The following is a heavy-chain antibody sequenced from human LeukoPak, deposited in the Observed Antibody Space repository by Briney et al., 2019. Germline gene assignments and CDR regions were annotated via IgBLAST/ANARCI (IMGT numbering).Heavy chain of an antibody. D-gene: IGHD6-13*01. Sequence: SGTLSLTCAVSGVSISSSNWWSWVRQPPGKGLEWIGEIYQSGSTNYNPSLKSRVTISVDKSKNQFSLKLRSVTAADTAVYYCARGGVESSSCDYWGQGTLVTVSS. CDR2: IYQSGST. V-gene: IGHV4-4*02. CDR1: GVSISSSNW. CDR3: ARGGVESSSCDY. J-gene: IGHJ4*02.